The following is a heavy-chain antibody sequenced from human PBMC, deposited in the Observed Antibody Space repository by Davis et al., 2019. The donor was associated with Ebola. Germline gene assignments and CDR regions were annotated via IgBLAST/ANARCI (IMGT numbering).Heavy chain of an antibody. V-gene: IGHV4-59*08. CDR1: GGSISSYY. Sequence: SETLSLTCTVSGGSISSYYWSWIRQPPGKGLEWIGYIYYSGSTNYNPSLKSRVTISVDTSKNQFSLKLSSVTAADTAVYYCARLITIFGVVRARMDVWGQGTTVTVSS. CDR3: ARLITIFGVVRARMDV. J-gene: IGHJ6*02. D-gene: IGHD3-3*01. CDR2: IYYSGST.